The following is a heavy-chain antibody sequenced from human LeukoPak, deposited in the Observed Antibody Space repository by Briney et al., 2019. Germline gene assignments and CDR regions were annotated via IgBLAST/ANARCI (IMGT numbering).Heavy chain of an antibody. D-gene: IGHD2-15*01. J-gene: IGHJ5*02. Sequence: GGSLRLSCAASGFTVSSNYMSWVRQAPGKGLERASVIYSGGSTYYADPEKDRFTISRDNSKNTLYLQMNSLRAEDTAVYYCARERGPYCSDGSCYGGYNWFDPWGQGTLVTVSS. CDR3: ARERGPYCSDGSCYGGYNWFDP. V-gene: IGHV3-53*01. CDR2: IYSGGST. CDR1: GFTVSSNY.